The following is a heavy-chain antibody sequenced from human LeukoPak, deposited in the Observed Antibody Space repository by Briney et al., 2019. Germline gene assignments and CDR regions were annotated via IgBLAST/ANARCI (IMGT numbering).Heavy chain of an antibody. V-gene: IGHV1-8*01. J-gene: IGHJ4*02. D-gene: IGHD3-10*01. CDR1: GYTFTSYD. CDR2: MNPNSGNT. Sequence: ASVKVSCKASGYTFTSYDINWVRQATGQGLEWMRWMNPNSGNTGYAQKFQGRVTMTRNTSISTAYMELSSLRSEDTAVYYCARGRVHELLYLCYWGQGTLVTVSS. CDR3: ARGRVHELLYLCY.